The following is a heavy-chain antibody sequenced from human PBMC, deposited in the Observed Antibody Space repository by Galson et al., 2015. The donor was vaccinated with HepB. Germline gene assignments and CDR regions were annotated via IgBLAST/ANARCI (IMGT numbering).Heavy chain of an antibody. CDR3: ARGTIRTTWAFDM. Sequence: SLRLSCAASGFTFDNYGMNWVRQVPGKGLEWVSGINWNGGSTGYGDSVKGRFTISRDNAKNSLYLQMSSLRAEDTAFYHCARGTIRTTWAFDMWGQGTMVTVSS. CDR2: INWNGGST. D-gene: IGHD1-1*01. J-gene: IGHJ3*02. CDR1: GFTFDNYG. V-gene: IGHV3-20*01.